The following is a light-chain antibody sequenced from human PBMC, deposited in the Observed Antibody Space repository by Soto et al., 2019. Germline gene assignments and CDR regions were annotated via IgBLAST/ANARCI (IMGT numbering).Light chain of an antibody. CDR1: SSDVGSYNL. Sequence: QSALTQPASVSGSPGQSITTSCTGTSSDVGSYNLVSWYQQHPGKAPKLMIYEGSKRPSGVSNRFSGSKSGNTASLTISGLQAEDEADYYCCSYAGSSTPYVFGPGTKVTVL. J-gene: IGLJ1*01. CDR2: EGS. V-gene: IGLV2-23*01. CDR3: CSYAGSSTPYV.